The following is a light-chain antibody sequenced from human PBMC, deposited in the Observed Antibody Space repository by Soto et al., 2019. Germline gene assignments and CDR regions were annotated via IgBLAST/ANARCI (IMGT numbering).Light chain of an antibody. CDR3: AAWYDSLSGAL. Sequence: QSVLTQPPSASGTPGQRVTISCSGSSSNIGSNYVYWYRQLPGTAPKLLIYRNNQRPSGVPDRFSGSKSGTSASLAISGLRSEDEADYYCAAWYDSLSGALFGGGTQLTVL. CDR1: SSNIGSNY. J-gene: IGLJ7*01. CDR2: RNN. V-gene: IGLV1-47*01.